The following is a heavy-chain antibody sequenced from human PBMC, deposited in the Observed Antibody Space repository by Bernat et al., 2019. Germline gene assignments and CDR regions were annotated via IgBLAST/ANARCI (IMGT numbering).Heavy chain of an antibody. Sequence: EVQLVETGGGLIQPGGSLRLSCAASGFTVSSNYMSWVRQAPGKGLEWVSVIYSGGSTYYADSVKGRFTISRDNSKNTLYLQMNSLRAEDTAVYYCAKEGYDYIWGSPFDYWGQGTLVTVSS. CDR3: AKEGYDYIWGSPFDY. CDR2: IYSGGST. V-gene: IGHV3-53*02. D-gene: IGHD3-16*01. CDR1: GFTVSSNY. J-gene: IGHJ4*02.